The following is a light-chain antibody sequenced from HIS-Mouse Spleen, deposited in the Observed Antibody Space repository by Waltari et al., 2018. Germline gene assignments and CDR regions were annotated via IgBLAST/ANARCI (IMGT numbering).Light chain of an antibody. CDR2: GKN. V-gene: IGLV3-19*01. CDR1: SLRSYY. Sequence: SSELTQDPAVSVALGQTVRITCQGDSLRSYYAIWYQQKPGQAPVLVIYGKNTRPSGIPDRFSGSSSGNTASLTITGAQAEDEADYYCNSRDSSGNHLVFGGGTKLTVL. CDR3: NSRDSSGNHLV. J-gene: IGLJ2*01.